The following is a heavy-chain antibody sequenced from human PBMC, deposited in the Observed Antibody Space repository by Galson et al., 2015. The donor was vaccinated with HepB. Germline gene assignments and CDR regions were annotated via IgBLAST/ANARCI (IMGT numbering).Heavy chain of an antibody. CDR3: AREVAGSSSWYWGGVYGMDV. CDR1: GGTFSSYA. J-gene: IGHJ6*02. V-gene: IGHV1-69*13. CDR2: IIPIFGTA. D-gene: IGHD6-13*01. Sequence: SVKVSCKASGGTFSSYAISWVRQAPGQGLEWMGGIIPIFGTANYAQKFQGRVTITADESTSTAYMELSSLRSEDTAVYYCAREVAGSSSWYWGGVYGMDVWGQGTTVTVSS.